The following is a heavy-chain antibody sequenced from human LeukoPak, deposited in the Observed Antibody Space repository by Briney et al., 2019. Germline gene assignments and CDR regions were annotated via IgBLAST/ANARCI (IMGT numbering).Heavy chain of an antibody. J-gene: IGHJ4*02. Sequence: GGSLRLSCAASGFTFSSYGMSWVRQAPGKGLEWVSGTSASGARTYYADSVKGRFTISGDNSKNTLYLQMNSLRAEDTAVYYCAKDDFSVGYWGQGTLVTVSS. CDR1: GFTFSSYG. V-gene: IGHV3-23*01. CDR3: AKDDFSVGY. D-gene: IGHD3-3*01. CDR2: TSASGART.